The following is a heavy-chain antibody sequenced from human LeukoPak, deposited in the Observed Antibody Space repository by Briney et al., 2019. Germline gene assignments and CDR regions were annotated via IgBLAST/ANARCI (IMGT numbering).Heavy chain of an antibody. CDR1: GFTFSSYD. CDR3: ARVSGAGYDGRGVFDY. Sequence: GSLRLSCAASGFTFSSYDMSWVRQAPGKGLEWIGEINHSGSTNYNPSLKSRVTISVDTSKNQFSLKLSSVTAADTAVYFCARVSGAGYDGRGVFDYWGQGTLVTVSS. V-gene: IGHV4-34*01. CDR2: INHSGST. J-gene: IGHJ4*02. D-gene: IGHD2-8*02.